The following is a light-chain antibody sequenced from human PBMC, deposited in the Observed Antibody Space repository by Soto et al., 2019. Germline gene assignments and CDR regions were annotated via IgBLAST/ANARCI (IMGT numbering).Light chain of an antibody. Sequence: IVMPQSPCTLSISPGERATLSCRASQSVSSNYLAWYQQKPGQAPRLLIYGASSRATVIPDRFSGSGSGIDFTLTISRLEPEDFAVYYCQQYGGSPRTFGQGTKV. CDR3: QQYGGSPRT. J-gene: IGKJ1*01. CDR2: GAS. CDR1: QSVSSNY. V-gene: IGKV3-20*01.